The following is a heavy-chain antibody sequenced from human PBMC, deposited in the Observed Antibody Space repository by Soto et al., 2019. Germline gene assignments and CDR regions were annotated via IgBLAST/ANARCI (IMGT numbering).Heavy chain of an antibody. J-gene: IGHJ4*02. V-gene: IGHV4-4*02. Sequence: SETLSLTCAVSGGSFTSNNWWTWVRQPPGQGLEWIGEIYRTGSTNYNPSLKSRVTISLDKSENQFSLKVTSLTAADTAVYYCASRDPGASVDYWGQGTLVTVSS. D-gene: IGHD1-26*01. CDR3: ASRDPGASVDY. CDR1: GGSFTSNNW. CDR2: IYRTGST.